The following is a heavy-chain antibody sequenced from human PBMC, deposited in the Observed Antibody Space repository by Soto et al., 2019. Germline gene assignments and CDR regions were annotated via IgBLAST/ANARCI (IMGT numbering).Heavy chain of an antibody. CDR1: GFTFSSYW. Sequence: EVQLVESGGGLVQPGGSLRLSCAASGFTFSSYWMHWVRQAPGKGLVWVSRINSDGSSTSYADSVKGRFTISRDNAKNTLYLQMNSLRAEDTAVYYCASTGYSSGWYNYWGQGTLVTVSS. J-gene: IGHJ4*02. CDR3: ASTGYSSGWYNY. CDR2: INSDGSST. D-gene: IGHD6-19*01. V-gene: IGHV3-74*01.